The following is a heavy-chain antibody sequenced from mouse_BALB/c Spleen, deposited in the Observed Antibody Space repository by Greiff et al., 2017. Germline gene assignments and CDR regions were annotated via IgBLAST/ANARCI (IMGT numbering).Heavy chain of an antibody. CDR2: ISYSGST. J-gene: IGHJ2*01. V-gene: IGHV3-2*02. D-gene: IGHD4-1*01. CDR3: AREDWEYFDY. CDR1: GYSITSDYA. Sequence: EVQLVESGPGLVKPSQSLSLTCTDTGYSITSDYAWNWIRQFPGNKLEWMGYISYSGSTRYNPSLKSRISITRDTSKNQFFLQLNSVTTEDTATYYCAREDWEYFDYWGQGTTLTVSS.